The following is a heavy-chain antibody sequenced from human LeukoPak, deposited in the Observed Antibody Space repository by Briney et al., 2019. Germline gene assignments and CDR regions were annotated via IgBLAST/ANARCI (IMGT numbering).Heavy chain of an antibody. CDR3: ARAPLVLQYRWWFDP. Sequence: PGGSLRLSCAASGFTFDDYAMHWVRQAPGKGLEWISYISGSGDTIYYADSVKGRFTISRDNAKNSLYLQMNSLRAEDTAVYHCARAPLVLQYRWWFDPWGQGTLVIVSS. D-gene: IGHD5-24*01. CDR1: GFTFDDYA. V-gene: IGHV3-48*03. J-gene: IGHJ5*02. CDR2: ISGSGDTI.